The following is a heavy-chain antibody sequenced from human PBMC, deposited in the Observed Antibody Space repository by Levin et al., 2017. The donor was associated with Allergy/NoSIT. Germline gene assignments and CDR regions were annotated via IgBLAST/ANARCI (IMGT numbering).Heavy chain of an antibody. CDR3: ARHNRVVVSFDY. J-gene: IGHJ4*02. D-gene: IGHD3-22*01. V-gene: IGHV4-39*01. CDR2: IYYSGST. Sequence: KASETLSLTCTVSGGSISSSSYYWGWIRQPPGKGLEWIGSIYYSGSTYYNPSLKSRVTISVDTSKNQFSLKLSSVTAADTAVYYCARHNRVVVSFDYWGQGTLVTVSS. CDR1: GGSISSSSYY.